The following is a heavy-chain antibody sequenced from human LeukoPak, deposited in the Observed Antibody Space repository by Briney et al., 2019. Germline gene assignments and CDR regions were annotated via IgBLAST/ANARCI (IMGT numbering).Heavy chain of an antibody. V-gene: IGHV3-23*01. CDR3: AKRGLAAALFR. CDR2: ISGSGGST. J-gene: IGHJ4*02. CDR1: GFTFSSYA. Sequence: GGSLRLSCAASGFTFSSYAMSWVRQAPGKGLEWVSDISGSGGSTYYADSVKGRFTISRDNSKNTLYLQMNRLRAEDTAVYYCAKRGLAAALFRWGQGTLVAVSS. D-gene: IGHD6-13*01.